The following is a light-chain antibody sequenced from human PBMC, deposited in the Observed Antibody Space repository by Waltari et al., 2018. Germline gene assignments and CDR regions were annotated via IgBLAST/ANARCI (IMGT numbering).Light chain of an antibody. J-gene: IGKJ2*01. CDR1: QSIHSW. V-gene: IGKV1-5*03. CDR2: SAS. CDR3: QQYDTFPHT. Sequence: DIQMTQSPSTLSASLGDRVSITCRASQSIHSWLAWYQQKPGKAPKLLFYSASTLHTGIPSRFSGSVSGTDFTLTISSLQSDDFATYYCQQYDTFPHTFGLGTKVE.